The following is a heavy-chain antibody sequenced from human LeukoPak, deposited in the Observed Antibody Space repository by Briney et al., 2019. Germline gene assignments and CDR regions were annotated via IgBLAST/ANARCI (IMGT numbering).Heavy chain of an antibody. V-gene: IGHV4-30-2*01. CDR1: GGSISSGGYS. Sequence: SETLSLTCAVSGGSISSGGYSWSWIRQPPGKGLEWIGYIYHSGSTYYNPSLKSRVTISVDTSKNQFSLKLSSVTAADTAVYYCARAVGYCSSTSCSPGSFYGMDVWGQGTTVTVSS. J-gene: IGHJ6*02. CDR3: ARAVGYCSSTSCSPGSFYGMDV. CDR2: IYHSGST. D-gene: IGHD2-2*01.